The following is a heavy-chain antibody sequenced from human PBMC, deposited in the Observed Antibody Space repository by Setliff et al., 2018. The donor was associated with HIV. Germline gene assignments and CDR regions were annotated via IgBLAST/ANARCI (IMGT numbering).Heavy chain of an antibody. CDR1: GASITSHY. J-gene: IGHJ5*02. D-gene: IGHD2-15*01. Sequence: SETLSLTCTVPGASITSHYWSWIRQSPGRELEWIGYIYSTGSTNYNPSLQSGVSISMDASKTQFSLQLTSVTTAATAVYYCARGRGSRPYRWFDPWGQGTLVAFSS. V-gene: IGHV4-59*11. CDR2: IYSTGST. CDR3: ARGRGSRPYRWFDP.